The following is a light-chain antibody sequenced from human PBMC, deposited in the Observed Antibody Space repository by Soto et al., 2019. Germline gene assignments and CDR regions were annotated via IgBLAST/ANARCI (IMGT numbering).Light chain of an antibody. Sequence: QSVLTQPPSASGSPGQSVTIACTGTSSDVGYYNYVSWYQQPPGKAPKLLIYDVSKRPSGVPDRFSGSKSGNTASLTVSGLQAEDEGDYYCSSYTSSSTYVFGTGTKVTVL. J-gene: IGLJ1*01. V-gene: IGLV2-8*01. CDR3: SSYTSSSTYV. CDR2: DVS. CDR1: SSDVGYYNY.